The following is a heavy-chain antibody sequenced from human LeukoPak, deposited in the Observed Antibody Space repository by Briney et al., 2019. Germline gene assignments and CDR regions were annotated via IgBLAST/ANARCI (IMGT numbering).Heavy chain of an antibody. CDR1: GGSISSYY. CDR3: ARVSSGSYYFDS. Sequence: RSWTLSLTCTVSGGSISSYYWSWIRQPPGKGLEWIGYIYYSGSTNYSPSLKSRVTISVDKSKNQFSLKVTSVTAADTAVYYCARVSSGSYYFDSWGQGTLVTVSS. CDR2: IYYSGST. J-gene: IGHJ4*02. V-gene: IGHV4-59*12. D-gene: IGHD1-26*01.